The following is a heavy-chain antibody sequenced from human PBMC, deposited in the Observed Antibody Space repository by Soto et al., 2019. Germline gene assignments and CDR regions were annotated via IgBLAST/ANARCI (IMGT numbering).Heavy chain of an antibody. CDR2: ISYDGSNK. Sequence: GGSLRLSCAASGFTFSSYAMHWVRQAPGKGLEWVAVISYDGSNKYYADSVKGRFTISRDNSKNTLYLQMNSLRAEDTAVYYCASLYDFWSGYYAPLYYYGMDVWGQGTTVTVSS. V-gene: IGHV3-30-3*01. CDR1: GFTFSSYA. D-gene: IGHD3-3*01. J-gene: IGHJ6*02. CDR3: ASLYDFWSGYYAPLYYYGMDV.